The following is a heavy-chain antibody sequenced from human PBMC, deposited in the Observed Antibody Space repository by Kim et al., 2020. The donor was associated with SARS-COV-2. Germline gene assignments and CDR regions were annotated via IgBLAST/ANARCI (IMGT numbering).Heavy chain of an antibody. Sequence: GGSLRLSCAASGFTFSSYAMHWVRQAPGKGLEWVAVISYDGSNKYYVDSVKGRFTISRDNSKNTLYLQMNSLRAEDTAVYYCARDPDMPGIAAAGPLLNYGMDVWGQGTTVTVSS. V-gene: IGHV3-30*04. D-gene: IGHD6-13*01. CDR1: GFTFSSYA. J-gene: IGHJ6*02. CDR2: ISYDGSNK. CDR3: ARDPDMPGIAAAGPLLNYGMDV.